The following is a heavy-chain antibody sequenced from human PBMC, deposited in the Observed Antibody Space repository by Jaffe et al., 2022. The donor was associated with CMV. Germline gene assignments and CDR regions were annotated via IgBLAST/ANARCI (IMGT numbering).Heavy chain of an antibody. D-gene: IGHD3-3*01. Sequence: QVQLQESGPGLVKPSETLSLTCTVSGGSISSYYWSWIRQPPGKGLEWIGYIYYSGSTNYNPSLKSRVTISVDTSKNQFSLKLSSVTAADTAVYYCARAVDFWSGYYGDYYYGMDVWGQGTTVTVSS. J-gene: IGHJ6*02. CDR3: ARAVDFWSGYYGDYYYGMDV. V-gene: IGHV4-59*01. CDR2: IYYSGST. CDR1: GGSISSYY.